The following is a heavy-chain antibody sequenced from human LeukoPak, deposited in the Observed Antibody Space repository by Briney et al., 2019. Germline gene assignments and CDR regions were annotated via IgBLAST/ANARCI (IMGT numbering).Heavy chain of an antibody. CDR1: GYTFTSYY. J-gene: IGHJ5*02. CDR3: ASHAKTGYCSSTSCYQFDP. V-gene: IGHV1-46*01. D-gene: IGHD2-2*01. Sequence: ASVKVSCRASGYTFTSYYMHWVRQAPGQGLEWMGIINPSGGSTSYAQKFQGRVTMTRDMSTSTVYMELCSLRSEDTAVYYCASHAKTGYCSSTSCYQFDPWGQGTLVTVSS. CDR2: INPSGGST.